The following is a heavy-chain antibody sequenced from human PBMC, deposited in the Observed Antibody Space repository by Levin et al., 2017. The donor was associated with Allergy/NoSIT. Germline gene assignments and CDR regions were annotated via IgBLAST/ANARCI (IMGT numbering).Heavy chain of an antibody. J-gene: IGHJ6*02. Sequence: GGSLRLSCAASGFTFRDHYMSWIRQAPGKGLEWISYISDSGSDIYYADSVKGRFTISRDNAKDSLFLQMNSLRAEDTAAYYCAKVASGSYTYYSYGMDVWGQGTTVTVSS. CDR2: ISDSGSDI. CDR3: AKVASGSYTYYSYGMDV. V-gene: IGHV3-11*01. D-gene: IGHD1-26*01. CDR1: GFTFRDHY.